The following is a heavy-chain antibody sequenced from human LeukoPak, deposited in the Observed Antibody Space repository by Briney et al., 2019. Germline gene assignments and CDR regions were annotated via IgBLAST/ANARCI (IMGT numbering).Heavy chain of an antibody. CDR2: IIPIFGTA. CDR1: GGTFSNYA. D-gene: IGHD3-3*01. J-gene: IGHJ5*02. Sequence: SVKVSCKASGGTFSNYAISWVRQAPGQGLEWTGRIIPIFGTANYAQKFQGRVTITTDESTSTAYMELSSLRSEDTAVYYCATGYDFWSGLVGSDNWFDPWGQGTLVTVSS. CDR3: ATGYDFWSGLVGSDNWFDP. V-gene: IGHV1-69*05.